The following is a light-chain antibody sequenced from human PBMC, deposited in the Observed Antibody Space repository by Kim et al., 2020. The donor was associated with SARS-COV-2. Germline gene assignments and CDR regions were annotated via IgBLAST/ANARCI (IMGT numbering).Light chain of an antibody. V-gene: IGKV2-28*01. J-gene: IGKJ2*02. CDR2: LGS. CDR1: QSLLHSNGYNY. Sequence: DIVMTQSPLSLPVTPGEPASISCRSSQSLLHSNGYNYLDWYLQKPGQSPQLLIYLGSNRASGVPDRFSGSGSGTDFTLKISRVEAEDVGVYYGMQALQTPGTFGKGTKLEI. CDR3: MQALQTPGT.